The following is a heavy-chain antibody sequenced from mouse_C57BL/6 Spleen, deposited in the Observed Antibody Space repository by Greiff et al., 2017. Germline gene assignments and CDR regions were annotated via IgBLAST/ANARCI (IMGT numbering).Heavy chain of an antibody. Sequence: EVQLQQSGPELVKPGASGKMSCKPSGYTFPDYNMHWVKQSHGKSLEWIGYINPNNGGTSYNQKFKGKATLTVNKSSSTAYMELRSLTSEDSAVYYCARTGFIYYYGSNWYFDVWGTGTTVTVSS. CDR1: GYTFPDYN. CDR3: ARTGFIYYYGSNWYFDV. D-gene: IGHD1-1*01. V-gene: IGHV1-22*01. CDR2: INPNNGGT. J-gene: IGHJ1*03.